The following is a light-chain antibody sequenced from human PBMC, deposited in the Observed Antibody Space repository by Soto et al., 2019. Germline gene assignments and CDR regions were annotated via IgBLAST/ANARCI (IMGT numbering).Light chain of an antibody. CDR1: QSVSSY. V-gene: IGKV3-11*01. Sequence: EIVLTQSPATLSLSPGERATLSCRASQSVSSYLAWYQHKPGQAPRLLIYDASNRATDIPTRFSGSGSGTDFTLTISSLKPEDFAVYYCHQRNNWPYTFGQGTKLEI. CDR3: HQRNNWPYT. CDR2: DAS. J-gene: IGKJ2*01.